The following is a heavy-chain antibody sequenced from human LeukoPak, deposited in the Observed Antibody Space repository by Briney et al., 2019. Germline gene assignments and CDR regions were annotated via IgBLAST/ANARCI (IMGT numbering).Heavy chain of an antibody. V-gene: IGHV4-59*01. CDR2: IYYSGST. CDR3: ARLNYDSSGYRYFDY. Sequence: TSETLSLTCTVSGGSISYYYWSWIRQPPGKGLEWIGYIYYSGSTNHNPSLKSRVTISVDTSKNQFSLNLSSVTAADTAVYYCARLNYDSSGYRYFDYWGQGTLVTVSS. J-gene: IGHJ4*02. CDR1: GGSISYYY. D-gene: IGHD3-22*01.